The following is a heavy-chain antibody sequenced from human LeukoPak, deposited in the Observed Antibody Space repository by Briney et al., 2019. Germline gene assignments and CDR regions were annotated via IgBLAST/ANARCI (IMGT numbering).Heavy chain of an antibody. Sequence: SETLSLTCTVSGHSISSGYYWGWLRQPPGKGLEWIGSIYHSGSTYYNPSLKSRATISVDTSKNQFSLKLSSVTAADTAVYYCARDNDILTGYYRPYENWFDPWGQGTLVTVSS. J-gene: IGHJ5*02. V-gene: IGHV4-38-2*02. CDR2: IYHSGST. D-gene: IGHD3-9*01. CDR3: ARDNDILTGYYRPYENWFDP. CDR1: GHSISSGYY.